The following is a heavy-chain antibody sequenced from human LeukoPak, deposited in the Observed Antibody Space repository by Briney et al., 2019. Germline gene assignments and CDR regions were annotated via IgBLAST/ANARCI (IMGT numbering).Heavy chain of an antibody. CDR1: GFTFSSYT. Sequence: GGSLRLSCAASGFTFSSYTMNWVRQALGKGLEWVSSISSSRSYIYYADSVKGRFTISRDNAKNSLYLQMNSLRAEDTAVYYCARENYYDSSGYYGYWGQGTLVTVSS. CDR3: ARENYYDSSGYYGY. D-gene: IGHD3-22*01. CDR2: ISSSRSYI. J-gene: IGHJ4*02. V-gene: IGHV3-21*01.